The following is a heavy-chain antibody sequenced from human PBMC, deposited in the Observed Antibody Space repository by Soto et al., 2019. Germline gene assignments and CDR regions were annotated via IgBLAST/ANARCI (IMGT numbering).Heavy chain of an antibody. CDR1: AVSVSSDSAA. D-gene: IGHD1-7*01. CDR2: TYYRSRWYN. J-gene: IGHJ6*03. Sequence: SQILSLSRAISAVSVSSDSAAWYWIRQTQSRGLKWLGRTYYRSRWYNDDAVSVRSRITLNADTSKNQFSLHLNSVTPEDTALYYGAGTSSLQWYYMDVWDKGTTVTVCS. V-gene: IGHV6-1*01. CDR3: AGTSSLQWYYMDV.